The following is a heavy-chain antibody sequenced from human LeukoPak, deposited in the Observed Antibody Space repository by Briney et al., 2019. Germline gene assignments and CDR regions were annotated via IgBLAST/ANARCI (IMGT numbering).Heavy chain of an antibody. CDR1: GFTFSNAW. CDR3: ASSSGWYDEDY. D-gene: IGHD6-19*01. V-gene: IGHV3-7*01. J-gene: IGHJ4*02. Sequence: GGSLRLSCAASGFTFSNAWMSWVRQAPGKALEWVANIKQDGSEKYYVDSVKGRFTISRDNAKNSLYLQMNSLRAEDTAVYYCASSSGWYDEDYWGQGTLVTVSS. CDR2: IKQDGSEK.